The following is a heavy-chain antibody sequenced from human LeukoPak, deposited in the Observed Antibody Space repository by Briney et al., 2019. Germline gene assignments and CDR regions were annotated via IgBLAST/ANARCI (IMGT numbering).Heavy chain of an antibody. V-gene: IGHV3-23*01. CDR2: ITGSGGRT. Sequence: GGSLRLSCAASGFTFSSYAMNWVRQAPGKGLEWVSAITGSGGRTYYADSGKGRFTISRDNSKNTLYLQMNSLRAEDTAVYYCAKDPYYYGSGTYYFDYWGQGTLVTVSS. CDR3: AKDPYYYGSGTYYFDY. CDR1: GFTFSSYA. J-gene: IGHJ4*02. D-gene: IGHD3-10*01.